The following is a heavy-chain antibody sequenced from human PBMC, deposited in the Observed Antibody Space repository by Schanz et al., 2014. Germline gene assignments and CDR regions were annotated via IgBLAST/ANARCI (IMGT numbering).Heavy chain of an antibody. D-gene: IGHD3-16*01. J-gene: IGHJ4*02. V-gene: IGHV3-64*01. CDR3: TREDGGASRAFDL. CDR1: GFIFSKYA. Sequence: ELQLVESGGGLVQPGGSLRLSCAASGFIFSKYAFHWVRQAPGRGLEDISGISTHSDRTFYANSARDRFIISRDDSASTLFLYMAARNIDDTAIYYCTREDGGASRAFDLWGQGTLVTVAS. CDR2: ISTHSDRT.